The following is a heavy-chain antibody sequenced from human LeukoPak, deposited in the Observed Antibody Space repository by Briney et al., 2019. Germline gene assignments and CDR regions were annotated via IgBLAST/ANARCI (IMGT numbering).Heavy chain of an antibody. J-gene: IGHJ4*02. Sequence: QPGGFLRLSCAATGFTFSSYAMHWVRQAPGKGLEWVAVISYDGSNKYYADSVKGRFTISRDNSKNTLYLQMNSLRAEDTAVYYCARAQNTIAAAGKGYFDYWGQGTLVTVSS. CDR2: ISYDGSNK. CDR3: ARAQNTIAAAGKGYFDY. CDR1: GFTFSSYA. D-gene: IGHD6-13*01. V-gene: IGHV3-30-3*01.